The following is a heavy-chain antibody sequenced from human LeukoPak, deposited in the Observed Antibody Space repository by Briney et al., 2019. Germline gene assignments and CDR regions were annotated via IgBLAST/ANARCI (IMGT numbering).Heavy chain of an antibody. CDR2: MSGSGYYT. D-gene: IGHD3-22*01. J-gene: IGHJ4*02. Sequence: PGGSLRLSCAASGFAFSNFAMSWVRQAPGKGLEWVSAMSGSGYYTYYVESVKGRFTISRDNSKNTLYLHMNSLRAEDTAVYYCAIHPYYYDSSGWYYFDYWGQGTLVTVSS. CDR3: AIHPYYYDSSGWYYFDY. CDR1: GFAFSNFA. V-gene: IGHV3-23*01.